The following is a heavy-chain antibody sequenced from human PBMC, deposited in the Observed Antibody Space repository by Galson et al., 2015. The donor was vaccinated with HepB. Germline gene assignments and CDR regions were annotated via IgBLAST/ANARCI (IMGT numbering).Heavy chain of an antibody. CDR2: LNPSAGTT. V-gene: IGHV1-46*01. CDR3: AKGSLHSSSWAFDY. D-gene: IGHD6-13*01. Sequence: SVKVSCKASGYTSTKYYLHWVRQAPGQGLEWMGILNPSAGTTIYAQKFQGRVIMTSDTSTSTVYMELSSLKSDDTAVYFCAKGSLHSSSWAFDYWGQGTLVTVSS. CDR1: GYTSTKYY. J-gene: IGHJ4*02.